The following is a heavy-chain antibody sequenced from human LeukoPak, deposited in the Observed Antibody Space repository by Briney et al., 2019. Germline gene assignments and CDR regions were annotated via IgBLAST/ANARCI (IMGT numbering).Heavy chain of an antibody. V-gene: IGHV1-8*01. D-gene: IGHD2-21*01. Sequence: GASVKVSCKASGYTFSDYDVNWVRQAPGQGLEWMGWMNPTSGDTGYAQKFQGRVTMTRSMSKNTAYMELSRLRSEDTAVYFCARVVMNAFYYYYMDVWGKGTTIIISS. CDR1: GYTFSDYD. CDR2: MNPTSGDT. J-gene: IGHJ6*03. CDR3: ARVVMNAFYYYYMDV.